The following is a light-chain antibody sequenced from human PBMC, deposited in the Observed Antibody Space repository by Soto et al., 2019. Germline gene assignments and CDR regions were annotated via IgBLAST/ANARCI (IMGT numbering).Light chain of an antibody. Sequence: DIQMTQSPYSLSASLGDSVTITCRASQNIRTYLNWYQQKPGRAPKLLIYKASTLKSGVPSRFSGSGSGTEFTLTISSLQPDDFATYYCQHYNSYSEAFGQGTKVDI. V-gene: IGKV1-5*03. J-gene: IGKJ1*01. CDR3: QHYNSYSEA. CDR2: KAS. CDR1: QNIRTY.